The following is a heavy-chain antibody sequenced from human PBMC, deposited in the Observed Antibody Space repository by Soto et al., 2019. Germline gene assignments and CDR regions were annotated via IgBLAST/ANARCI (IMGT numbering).Heavy chain of an antibody. CDR3: AKDPSTWIQLWLRGMDV. V-gene: IGHV3-30*18. D-gene: IGHD5-18*01. CDR1: GFTFSSYG. J-gene: IGHJ6*02. Sequence: PGGSLRLSCAASGFTFSSYGMHWVRQAPGKGLEWVAVISYDGSNEYYADSVKGRFTISRDNSKNTLYLQMNSLRAEDTAVYYCAKDPSTWIQLWLRGMDVWGQGTTVTVSS. CDR2: ISYDGSNE.